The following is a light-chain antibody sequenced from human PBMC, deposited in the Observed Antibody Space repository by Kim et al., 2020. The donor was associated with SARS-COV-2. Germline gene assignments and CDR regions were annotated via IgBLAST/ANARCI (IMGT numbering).Light chain of an antibody. J-gene: IGKJ3*01. CDR2: HMS. V-gene: IGKV1-5*03. CDR3: QQYKTFFS. CDR1: QDIGTW. Sequence: IQMTQSPSTLSASIGDRATITCRASQDIGTWVAWYQQKPGKAPKLIIPHMSTLHTGGPSRFSGYGSGTEFTLTISRLQADDVGQYYCQQYKTFFSFGPGTKVDIK.